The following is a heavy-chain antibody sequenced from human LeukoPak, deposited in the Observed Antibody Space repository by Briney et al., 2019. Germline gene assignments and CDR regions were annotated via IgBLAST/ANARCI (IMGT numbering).Heavy chain of an antibody. V-gene: IGHV4-59*12. CDR2: IYYSGST. D-gene: IGHD2-2*01. CDR1: GGSISSYY. CDR3: ARDRGGDIVVVPAAYNWFDP. J-gene: IGHJ5*02. Sequence: SETLSLTCTVSGGSISSYYWSWIRQPPGKGLEWIGYIYYSGSTNYNPSLKSRVTISVDTSKNQFSLKLSSVTAADTAVYYCARDRGGDIVVVPAAYNWFDPWGQGTLVTVSS.